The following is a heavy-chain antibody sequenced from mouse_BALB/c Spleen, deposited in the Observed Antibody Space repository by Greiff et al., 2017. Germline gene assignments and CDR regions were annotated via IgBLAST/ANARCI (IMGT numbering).Heavy chain of an antibody. Sequence: VQLQQSGAELVRPGASVTLSCKASGYTFTDYEMHWVKQTPVHGLEWIGAIDPETGGTAYNQKFKDKAILTVDKSSSTAYMQLSSLTSEDSAVYYCANYYRYDGFAYWGQGTLVTVSA. V-gene: IGHV1-15*01. CDR3: ANYYRYDGFAY. CDR1: GYTFTDYE. D-gene: IGHD2-14*01. CDR2: IDPETGGT. J-gene: IGHJ3*01.